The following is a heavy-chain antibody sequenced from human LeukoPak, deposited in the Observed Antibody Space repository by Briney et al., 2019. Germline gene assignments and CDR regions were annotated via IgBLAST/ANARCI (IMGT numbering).Heavy chain of an antibody. D-gene: IGHD2-2*01. J-gene: IGHJ5*02. CDR3: ARDRSTSWFDP. CDR1: SGSISSGGYY. CDR2: IYYSGST. V-gene: IGHV4-31*03. Sequence: PSETLSLTCTVSSGSISSGGYYWSWIRQHPGKGLEWIGYIYYSGSTYYNPSLKSRVTISVDTSKNQFSPKLSSVTAADTAVYYCARDRSTSWFDPWGQGTLVTVSS.